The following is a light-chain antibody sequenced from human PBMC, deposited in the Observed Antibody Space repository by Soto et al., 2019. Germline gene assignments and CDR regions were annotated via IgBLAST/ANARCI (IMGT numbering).Light chain of an antibody. CDR1: QGVTTN. J-gene: IGKJ4*01. V-gene: IGKV3-15*01. CDR2: GAS. Sequence: EIVMTQSPATLSVSPGERATLSCRASQGVTTNLAWYQQKPGQAPRLLIYGASTRATGIPARFSGSGSGTEFTLTISSLQSEDFAVYYCQQYNTWPLTFGGGTKGEIK. CDR3: QQYNTWPLT.